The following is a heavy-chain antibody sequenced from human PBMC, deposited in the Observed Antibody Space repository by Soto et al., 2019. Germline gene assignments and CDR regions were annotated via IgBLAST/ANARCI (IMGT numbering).Heavy chain of an antibody. CDR3: ARLLSFGELTLDS. CDR1: GYSFTTYA. CDR2: INAGNGNT. D-gene: IGHD3-10*01. V-gene: IGHV1-3*01. J-gene: IGHJ4*02. Sequence: QVQLVQSGAEVKKPGASVKVSCKASGYSFTTYAIHWVRQAPGQRFEWIGWINAGNGNTKYSQKFQGRVTITRDPSATTTYMELSSLRFEDTAVYYCARLLSFGELTLDSWGQGSLVTVSS.